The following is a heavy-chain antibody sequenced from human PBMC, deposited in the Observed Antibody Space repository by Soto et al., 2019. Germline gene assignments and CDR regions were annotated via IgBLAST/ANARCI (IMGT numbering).Heavy chain of an antibody. CDR2: IWYDGSNK. J-gene: IGHJ6*02. V-gene: IGHV3-33*01. CDR3: ARDLISSSWYSLLGYYYYYGMDV. Sequence: GGSLRLSCAASGFTFSSYGMHGVRPATGKGLEWVAVIWYDGSNKYYADSVKGRFTISRDNSKNTLYLQMNSLRAEDTAVYYCARDLISSSWYSLLGYYYYYGMDVWGQGT. CDR1: GFTFSSYG. D-gene: IGHD6-13*01.